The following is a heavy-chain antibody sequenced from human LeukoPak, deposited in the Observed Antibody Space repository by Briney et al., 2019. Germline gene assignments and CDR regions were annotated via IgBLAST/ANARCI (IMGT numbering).Heavy chain of an antibody. V-gene: IGHV3-23*01. D-gene: IGHD4-17*01. J-gene: IGHJ4*02. CDR1: GFTFSSFG. CDR3: AKGHTVTSNLDY. Sequence: PGGSLRLSCAASGFTFSSFGMYWVRQTSGSGLESVAGLTGSGGTTHHAASVEGRFTISRDNSKNTLYLQMNSLRAEDTAVYYCAKGHTVTSNLDYWGQGTLVTVSS. CDR2: LTGSGGTT.